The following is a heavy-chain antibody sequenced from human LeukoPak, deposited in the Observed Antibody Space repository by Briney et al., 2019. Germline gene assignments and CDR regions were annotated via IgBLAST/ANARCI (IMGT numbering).Heavy chain of an antibody. V-gene: IGHV4-59*08. CDR3: ARHWDSCGPPRV. CDR2: IYYSGST. Sequence: SETLSLTCTVSGGSISSYYWSWIRQPPGKGLEWIGYIYYSGSTNYNPSLKSRVTTSVDTSKNQFSLKLSSVTAADTAVYYCARHWDSCGPPRVWGDGKNVTLSS. J-gene: IGHJ3*01. CDR1: GGSISSYY. D-gene: IGHD3-22*01.